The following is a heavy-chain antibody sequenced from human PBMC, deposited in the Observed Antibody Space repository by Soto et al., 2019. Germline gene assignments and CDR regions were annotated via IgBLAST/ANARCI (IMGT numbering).Heavy chain of an antibody. V-gene: IGHV3-53*01. CDR1: GFTVSSNY. Sequence: EVQLVESGGGLIQPGGSLRLSCAASGFTVSSNYMSWVRQAPGKGLEWVSVIYSGGSTYYADSVKGRFTISRDNSKNTLYLQMNSLRAEDTAVYYCARDGGGSYARGIVAFDIWGQGTMVTVSS. D-gene: IGHD1-26*01. J-gene: IGHJ3*02. CDR2: IYSGGST. CDR3: ARDGGGSYARGIVAFDI.